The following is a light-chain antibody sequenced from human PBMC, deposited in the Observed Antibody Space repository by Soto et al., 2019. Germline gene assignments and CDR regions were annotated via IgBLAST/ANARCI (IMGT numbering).Light chain of an antibody. CDR1: QSVSSSY. CDR2: GAS. J-gene: IGKJ2*01. CDR3: QQYGSSLYT. V-gene: IGKV3-20*01. Sequence: EIVLTQSPGTLSLSPGERATLSCRARQSVSSSYLAWYQQKPGQAPRLLIYGASSRATGIPDRFSGSGSGTDFTLTINRLEPEDFAVYYCQQYGSSLYTFGQGTKLEIK.